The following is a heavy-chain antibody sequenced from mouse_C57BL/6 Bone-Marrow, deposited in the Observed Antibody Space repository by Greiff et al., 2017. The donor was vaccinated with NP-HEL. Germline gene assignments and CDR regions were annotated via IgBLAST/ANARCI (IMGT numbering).Heavy chain of an antibody. Sequence: EVMLVESVAELVRPGASVKLSCTASGFNITNTYMHWVKQRPGQGLEWIGRIDPGNGNTKYAPKFQGKATITADTSSSKAYLQLSSLTSEDTAIYSCSCYWFAYWGQGPLVTVSA. V-gene: IGHV14-3*01. J-gene: IGHJ3*01. CDR2: IDPGNGNT. CDR3: SCYWFAY. CDR1: GFNITNTY.